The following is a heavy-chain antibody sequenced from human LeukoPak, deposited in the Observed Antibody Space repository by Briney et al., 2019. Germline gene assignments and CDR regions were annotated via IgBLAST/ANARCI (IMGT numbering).Heavy chain of an antibody. Sequence: PSETLSLTCAVSGGSISSSNWWSWVRQPPGKGLEWIGEIYHSGSTNYNPSLKSRVTISVDTSKNQFSLKLSSVTAADTAVYYCARAPGGNAGNFQLWGQGTLVTVSS. CDR1: GGSISSSNW. CDR3: ARAPGGNAGNFQL. J-gene: IGHJ1*01. D-gene: IGHD4-23*01. V-gene: IGHV4-4*02. CDR2: IYHSGST.